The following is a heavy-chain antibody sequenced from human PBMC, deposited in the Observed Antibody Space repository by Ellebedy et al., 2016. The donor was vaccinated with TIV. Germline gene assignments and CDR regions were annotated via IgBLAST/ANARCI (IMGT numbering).Heavy chain of an antibody. Sequence: GESLKISCAASGFTFSSYAMHWVRQAPGKGLEWVAVISSDGSSEYYADSVKGRFTISRDNSKNTLYLQMNSLRVEGTAVYYCARGGKRWGQGTLVTVSS. D-gene: IGHD3-10*01. CDR2: ISSDGSSE. CDR3: ARGGKR. J-gene: IGHJ4*02. V-gene: IGHV3-30-3*01. CDR1: GFTFSSYA.